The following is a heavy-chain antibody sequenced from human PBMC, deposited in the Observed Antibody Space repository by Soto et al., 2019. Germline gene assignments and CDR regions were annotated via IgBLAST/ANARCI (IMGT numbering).Heavy chain of an antibody. D-gene: IGHD2-2*01. CDR1: GYSFSNYG. CDR2: ISTYNGNT. V-gene: IGHV1-18*01. Sequence: ASVKVSCKASGYSFSNYGISWVREAPGQGLEWMGWISTYNGNTNYAQKLQGRVTMTTDTSTSTAYMELRSLRSDDTAVYYCARDLRYCSSTSCYPRAHDYWGQGTLVTVSS. CDR3: ARDLRYCSSTSCYPRAHDY. J-gene: IGHJ4*02.